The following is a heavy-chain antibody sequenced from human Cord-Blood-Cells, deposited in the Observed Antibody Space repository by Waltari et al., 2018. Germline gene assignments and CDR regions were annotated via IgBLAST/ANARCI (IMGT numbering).Heavy chain of an antibody. V-gene: IGHV1-69*01. Sequence: QVQLVQSGAEVKKPGSSVKVSCKASGGTFSSYAISWVRHAPGQGLEWMGGIIPSFGTANYAQKFQGRVTITADESTSTAYMELSSLRSEDTAVYYCARDKVQVEGAFDIWGQGTMVTVSS. CDR2: IIPSFGTA. J-gene: IGHJ3*02. CDR3: ARDKVQVEGAFDI. D-gene: IGHD2-15*01. CDR1: GGTFSSYA.